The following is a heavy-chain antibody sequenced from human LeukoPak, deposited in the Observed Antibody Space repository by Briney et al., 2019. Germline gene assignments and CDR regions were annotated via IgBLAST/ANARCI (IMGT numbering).Heavy chain of an antibody. CDR2: IIPIFGTA. CDR1: GGTFSSYA. D-gene: IGHD4-17*01. J-gene: IGHJ6*03. CDR3: ARVDGDYDGYYYYYYYMDV. V-gene: IGHV1-69*05. Sequence: SVKVSCKASGGTFSSYAISWVRQAPGQGLEWMGGIIPIFGTANYAQKFQGRVTITTDESTSTAYMELSSLRSEDTAVYYCARVDGDYDGYYYYYYYMDVWGKGTTVTVSS.